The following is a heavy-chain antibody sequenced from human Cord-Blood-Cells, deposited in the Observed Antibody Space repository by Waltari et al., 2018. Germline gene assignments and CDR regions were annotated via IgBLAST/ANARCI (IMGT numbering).Heavy chain of an antibody. D-gene: IGHD7-27*01. CDR1: GGTFSSYA. CDR3: ARDKGARLGFIDY. V-gene: IGHV1-69*09. J-gene: IGHJ4*02. CDR2: IIPILGIA. Sequence: QVQLVQSGAEVKKPGSSVKVSCKASGGTFSSYAISWVRQAPGQGLEWMGRIIPILGIANYAQKFQGRVPITADKSTSTAYMGLGSLRSEDTAVYYCARDKGARLGFIDYWGQGTLVTVSS.